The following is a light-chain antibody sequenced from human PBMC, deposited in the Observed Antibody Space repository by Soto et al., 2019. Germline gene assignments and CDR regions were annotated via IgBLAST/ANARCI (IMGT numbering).Light chain of an antibody. CDR3: HQYGSSPNT. CDR1: QSVTSNF. J-gene: IGKJ2*01. V-gene: IGKV3-20*01. Sequence: EIVLTQSPGTLSLSPGERATLSCRASQSVTSNFLAWYQQKPGQAPRLLIFGASSRATAIPDRFSGGGSGTDFSLIISRLEPEDFAVYYCHQYGSSPNTFGQGTNLEI. CDR2: GAS.